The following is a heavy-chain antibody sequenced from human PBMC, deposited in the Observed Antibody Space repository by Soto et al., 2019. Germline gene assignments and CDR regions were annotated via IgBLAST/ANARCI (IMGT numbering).Heavy chain of an antibody. CDR3: ARGAGGKGEHPGN. Sequence: EVQLVESGGGLVKPGGSLRLSCAASGFTFSSYSMNWVRQAPGKGLEWVSSISSSSSYIYYADSVKGRFTISRDNAKNSLYLQMNSLRAEDTAVYYWARGAGGKGEHPGNWGQGTLVTVSS. J-gene: IGHJ4*02. CDR2: ISSSSSYI. CDR1: GFTFSSYS. V-gene: IGHV3-21*01. D-gene: IGHD3-10*01.